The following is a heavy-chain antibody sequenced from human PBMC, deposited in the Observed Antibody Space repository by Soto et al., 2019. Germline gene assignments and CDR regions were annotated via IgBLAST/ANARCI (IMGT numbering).Heavy chain of an antibody. V-gene: IGHV4-31*03. CDR2: ISYRGST. CDR1: GGSVSSGGYY. Sequence: QVQLQESGPGLVEPSQTLSLSCSVSGGSVSSGGYYWTWIRQHPGKGLEWIGYISYRGSTYYRASLKTRVDISIDTSSNQFSLKLTSVTAADTGCYYCALTSAGFQYYAMDVWGRGTTVTGSS. J-gene: IGHJ6*02. CDR3: ALTSAGFQYYAMDV. D-gene: IGHD6-13*01.